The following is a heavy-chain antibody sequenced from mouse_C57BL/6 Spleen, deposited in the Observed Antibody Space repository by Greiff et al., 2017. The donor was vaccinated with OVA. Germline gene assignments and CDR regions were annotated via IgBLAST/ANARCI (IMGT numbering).Heavy chain of an antibody. CDR1: GYTFTSYW. CDR2: IHPNSGST. J-gene: IGHJ4*01. CDR3: AYYGNYEGAMDY. V-gene: IGHV1-64*01. Sequence: VQLQQPGAELVKPGASVKLSCKASGYTFTSYWMHWVKQRPGQGLEWIGMIHPNSGSTNYNEKFKSKATLTVDKSSSTAYMQLSSLTSEDSAVYYCAYYGNYEGAMDYWGQGTSVTVSS. D-gene: IGHD2-1*01.